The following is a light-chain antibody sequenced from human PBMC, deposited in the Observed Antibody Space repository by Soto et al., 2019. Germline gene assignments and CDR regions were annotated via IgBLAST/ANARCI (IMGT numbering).Light chain of an antibody. CDR2: GVN. Sequence: QSALTQPPSVSGSPGQSITISCTGSSCNIGAYNFVYWYQQPPGKAPKLILYGVNNRPSGVSNRFSGSKSGNTASLTISGLQAEDEADYYCTSWTTSPTVIFGGGTKVTVL. CDR1: SCNIGAYNF. J-gene: IGLJ2*01. V-gene: IGLV2-14*03. CDR3: TSWTTSPTVI.